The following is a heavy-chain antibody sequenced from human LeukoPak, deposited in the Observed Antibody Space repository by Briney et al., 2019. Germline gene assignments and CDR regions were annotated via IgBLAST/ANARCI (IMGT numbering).Heavy chain of an antibody. V-gene: IGHV1-8*01. CDR2: MNPNSGNT. Sequence: ASVKVSCKASGYTFTSYDINWVRQATGQGLEWMGWMNPNSGNTGYAQKFQGRVTMTRSTSISTAYMELSSLRSEDTAVYYCARDLAGLLDLDYWGQGTRVTVSS. J-gene: IGHJ4*02. D-gene: IGHD2-21*02. CDR1: GYTFTSYD. CDR3: ARDLAGLLDLDY.